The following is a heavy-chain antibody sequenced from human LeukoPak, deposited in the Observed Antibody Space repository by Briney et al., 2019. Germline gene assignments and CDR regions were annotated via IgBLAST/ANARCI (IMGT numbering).Heavy chain of an antibody. CDR3: AREGYCSGGSSYSAHVYYFDY. V-gene: IGHV1-18*01. J-gene: IGHJ4*02. D-gene: IGHD2-15*01. CDR1: GYTFTSYG. Sequence: ASVKVSCKASGYTFTSYGISWVRQAPGQGLEWMGWISAYNGNTNYAQKLQGRVTMTTDTSTSTAYMELSSLRSEDTAVYYCAREGYCSGGSSYSAHVYYFDYWGQGTLVTVSS. CDR2: ISAYNGNT.